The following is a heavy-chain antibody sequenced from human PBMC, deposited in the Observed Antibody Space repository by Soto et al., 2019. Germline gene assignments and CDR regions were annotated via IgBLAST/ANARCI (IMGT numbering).Heavy chain of an antibody. CDR1: GGSISSYY. D-gene: IGHD2-2*01. Sequence: SETLSLTXTVSGGSISSYYWSWIRQPPGKGLEWIGYIYYSGSTNYNPSLKSRVTISVDTSKNQFSLKLSSVTAADTAVYYCAREGYCSSTSCYLGHGMDVWGQGTTVTVSS. CDR2: IYYSGST. J-gene: IGHJ6*02. CDR3: AREGYCSSTSCYLGHGMDV. V-gene: IGHV4-59*01.